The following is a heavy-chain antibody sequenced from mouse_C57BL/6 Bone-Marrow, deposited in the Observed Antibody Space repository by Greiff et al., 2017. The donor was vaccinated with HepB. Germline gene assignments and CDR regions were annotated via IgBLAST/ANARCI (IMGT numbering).Heavy chain of an antibody. Sequence: ESGPGLVKPSQSLSLTCSVPGYSITSGYYWNWIRQFPGNKLEWMGYISYDGSNNYNPSLKNRISITRDTSKNQFFLKLNSVTTEDTATYYCARERGNYDYWGQGTTLTVSS. J-gene: IGHJ2*01. V-gene: IGHV3-6*01. CDR3: ARERGNYDY. CDR1: GYSITSGYY. CDR2: ISYDGSN.